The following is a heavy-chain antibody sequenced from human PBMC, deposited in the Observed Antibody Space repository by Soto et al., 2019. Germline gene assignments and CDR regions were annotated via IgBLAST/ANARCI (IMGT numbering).Heavy chain of an antibody. CDR1: GDSVSSNSAA. CDR2: TYYRSKWYN. CDR3: ARDIVVVVAATQTHYCMDV. D-gene: IGHD2-15*01. Sequence: QSQTLSLTCAISGDSVSSNSAAWNWIRQSPSRGLEWLGRTYYRSKWYNDYAVSVKSRITINPDTSKNQFSLQLKSVTPEDTAVYYCARDIVVVVAATQTHYCMDVWGQGTTVTVSS. V-gene: IGHV6-1*01. J-gene: IGHJ6*02.